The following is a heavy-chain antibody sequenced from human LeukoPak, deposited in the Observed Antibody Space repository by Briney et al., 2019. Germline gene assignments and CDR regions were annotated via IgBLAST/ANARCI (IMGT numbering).Heavy chain of an antibody. CDR3: ARGKTYYYDSSGYLIWYFDL. D-gene: IGHD3-22*01. Sequence: SETLSLTCTVSGGSISSGGYYWSWIRQHPGKGLEWIGYIYYSGSTYYNPSLKSRVTISVETSKNQFSLKLSSVTAADTAVYYCARGKTYYYDSSGYLIWYFDLWGRGTLVTVSS. CDR2: IYYSGST. J-gene: IGHJ2*01. V-gene: IGHV4-31*03. CDR1: GGSISSGGYY.